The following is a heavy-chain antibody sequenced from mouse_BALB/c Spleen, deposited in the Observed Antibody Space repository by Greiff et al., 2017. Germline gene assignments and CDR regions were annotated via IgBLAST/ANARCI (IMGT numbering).Heavy chain of an antibody. CDR2: IYPGNVNT. CDR1: GYTFTSYY. D-gene: IGHD2-2*01. J-gene: IGHJ4*01. CDR3: ARTGLRYAMDY. Sequence: QVQLQQSGPELVKPGASVRISCKASGYTFTSYYIHWVKQRPGQGLEWIGWIYPGNVNTKYNEKFKGKATLTADKSSSTAYMQLSSLTSEDSAVYFCARTGLRYAMDYWGQGTSVTVSS. V-gene: IGHV1S56*01.